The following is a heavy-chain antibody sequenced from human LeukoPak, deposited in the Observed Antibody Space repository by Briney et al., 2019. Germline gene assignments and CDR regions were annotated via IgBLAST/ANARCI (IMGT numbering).Heavy chain of an antibody. CDR2: INHSGST. D-gene: IGHD2-15*01. CDR1: GGSFSGYY. J-gene: IGHJ6*03. V-gene: IGHV4-34*01. Sequence: SETLSLTCAVYGGSFSGYYWSWIRQPPGKGLEWIGEINHSGSTNYNPSLKSRVTISVDTSKNQFSLKLSSVTAADTAVYYCARATPYCSGGSCYRYYYYYMDVWGKGTTVTVSS. CDR3: ARATPYCSGGSCYRYYYYYMDV.